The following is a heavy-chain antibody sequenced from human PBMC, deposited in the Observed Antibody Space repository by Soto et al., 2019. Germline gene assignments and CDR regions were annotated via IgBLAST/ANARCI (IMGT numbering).Heavy chain of an antibody. J-gene: IGHJ6*02. V-gene: IGHV1-69*13. CDR2: IIPIFGTA. D-gene: IGHD6-6*01. CDR1: GGTFSSYA. Sequence: VASVKVSCKASGGTFSSYAISWVRQAPGQGLEWMGGIIPIFGTANYAQKFQGRVTITADESTNTAYMELSSLRSEDTAVYYCARESIAARSRAGSYYYYGMDVWGQGTTVTVSS. CDR3: ARESIAARSRAGSYYYYGMDV.